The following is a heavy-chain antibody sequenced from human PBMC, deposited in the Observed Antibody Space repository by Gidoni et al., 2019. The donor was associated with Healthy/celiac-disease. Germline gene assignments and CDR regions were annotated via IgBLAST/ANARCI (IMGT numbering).Heavy chain of an antibody. CDR3: ARDLGMVRGVFAY. D-gene: IGHD3-10*01. Sequence: QVQLVESGGGVVQPGRSLRLSCAASGFTFSSYAMHWVRQAPGKGLEWVAVISYDGSNKYYADSVKGRFTISRDNSKNTLYLQMNSLRAEDTAVYYCARDLGMVRGVFAYWGQGTLVTVSS. J-gene: IGHJ4*02. V-gene: IGHV3-30-3*01. CDR1: GFTFSSYA. CDR2: ISYDGSNK.